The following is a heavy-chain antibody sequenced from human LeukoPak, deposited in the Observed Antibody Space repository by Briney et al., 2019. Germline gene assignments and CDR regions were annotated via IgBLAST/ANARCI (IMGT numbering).Heavy chain of an antibody. D-gene: IGHD3-10*01. CDR3: TRESPGRRFGEWLRNDY. Sequence: PGGSLRLSCTASGFTYGDYAMSWVRQAPGKGLEWVGFIRSKAYGGTTEYAASVKGRFTISRDDSKSIAYLQMNSLKTEDTAVYYCTRESPGRRFGEWLRNDYWGQGTLVTVSS. CDR2: IRSKAYGGTT. V-gene: IGHV3-49*04. CDR1: GFTYGDYA. J-gene: IGHJ4*02.